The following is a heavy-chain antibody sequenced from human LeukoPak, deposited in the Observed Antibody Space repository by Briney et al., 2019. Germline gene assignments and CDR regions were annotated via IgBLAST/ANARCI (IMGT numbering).Heavy chain of an antibody. Sequence: GGSLRLSCAASGFTVSSNYMSWVRQAPGKGLEWVSSISSSSYIYYADSVKGRFTISRDNAKNSLYLQMNSLRAEDTAVYYCASHCSGGSCYGVLYYWGQGTLVTVSS. V-gene: IGHV3-69-1*01. J-gene: IGHJ4*02. CDR2: ISSSSYI. CDR3: ASHCSGGSCYGVLYY. CDR1: GFTVSSNY. D-gene: IGHD2-15*01.